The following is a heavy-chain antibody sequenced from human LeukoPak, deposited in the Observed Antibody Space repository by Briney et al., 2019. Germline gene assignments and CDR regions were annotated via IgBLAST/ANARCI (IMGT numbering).Heavy chain of an antibody. CDR2: ISPGSSTT. CDR3: ARDLGSGWYFDH. J-gene: IGHJ4*02. CDR1: GLTFSISN. Sequence: GGSLRLSCAASGLTFSISNMIWVRQAPGKGLEWVSYISPGSSTTYYADSVKGRFTISRDNAKNSLYLQMNSLRDEDTAVYYCARDLGSGWYFDHWGQGTLVTVSS. V-gene: IGHV3-48*02. D-gene: IGHD6-19*01.